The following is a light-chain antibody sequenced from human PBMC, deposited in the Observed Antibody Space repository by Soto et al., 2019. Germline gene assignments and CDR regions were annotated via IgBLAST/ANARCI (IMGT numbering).Light chain of an antibody. CDR3: QQYNKGPPIT. Sequence: EIVMTQSPATLSVSPGERVTLSCRASQSVSSNVAWYQQKPGQVPRLLMYGASTRATGFPARFSGSGSGTEFNLTISSLQSEDFAVYYCQQYNKGPPITFGQETRLESK. J-gene: IGKJ5*01. CDR2: GAS. CDR1: QSVSSN. V-gene: IGKV3-15*01.